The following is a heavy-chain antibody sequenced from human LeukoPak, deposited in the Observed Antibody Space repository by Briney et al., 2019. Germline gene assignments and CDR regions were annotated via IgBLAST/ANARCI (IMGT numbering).Heavy chain of an antibody. V-gene: IGHV1-2*06. J-gene: IGHJ4*02. D-gene: IGHD6-19*01. CDR2: INPSSGGT. Sequence: VASVKVSCKASGYTFTGYYMHWVRQAPGQGLEWMGRINPSSGGTNYAQKFQGRVTMTRDTSISTAYMELSRLRSDDTAVYYCARDWQWPEGDYWGQGTLVTVSS. CDR3: ARDWQWPEGDY. CDR1: GYTFTGYY.